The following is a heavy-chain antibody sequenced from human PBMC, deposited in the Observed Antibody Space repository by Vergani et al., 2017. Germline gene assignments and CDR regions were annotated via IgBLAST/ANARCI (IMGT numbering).Heavy chain of an antibody. CDR2: ISGSGGST. J-gene: IGHJ6*02. V-gene: IGHV3-23*01. CDR3: AKANPRNSXYDYLYYYHAMDV. Sequence: EVQLLESGGDLVQPGGSLRLSCAASGFTFNHYAMNWVRQAPGKGLDWVSGISGSGGSTYYAGSVKGRFTISRDSSKNTLYIQMNSLSAGDTAVYYCAKANPRNSXYDYLYYYHAMDVWCQGTTVTVSS. D-gene: IGHD5-12*01. CDR1: GFTFNHYA.